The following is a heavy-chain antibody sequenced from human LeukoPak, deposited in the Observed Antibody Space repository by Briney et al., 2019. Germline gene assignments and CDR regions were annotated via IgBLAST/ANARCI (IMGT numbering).Heavy chain of an antibody. CDR3: ARGGRYGPGSLHY. CDR2: ISYDGSNK. CDR1: GFTFSSYC. J-gene: IGHJ4*02. V-gene: IGHV3-30*03. D-gene: IGHD3-10*01. Sequence: GRSLRLSCAASGFTFSSYCMNWVRQAPGKGLEWVAVISYDGSNKYYADSVKGRFTISRDNSKNMLYLQMNSLRAEGPAVYYCARGGRYGPGSLHYWGQGTLVTVSS.